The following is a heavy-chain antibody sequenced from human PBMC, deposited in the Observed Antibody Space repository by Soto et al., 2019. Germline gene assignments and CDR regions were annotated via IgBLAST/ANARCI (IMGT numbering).Heavy chain of an antibody. CDR2: ISAYNGNT. CDR1: GYTFTSYG. D-gene: IGHD3-22*01. J-gene: IGHJ4*02. V-gene: IGHV1-18*04. CDR3: ARDAYYYDSSGSFDF. Sequence: ASVQVSCAASGYTFTSYGISWVRQATGQGLEWMGWISAYNGNTNYAQKLQGRVTMTTDTSTSTAYMELRSLRSDDTAVYYCARDAYYYDSSGSFDFWGQGTLVTVSS.